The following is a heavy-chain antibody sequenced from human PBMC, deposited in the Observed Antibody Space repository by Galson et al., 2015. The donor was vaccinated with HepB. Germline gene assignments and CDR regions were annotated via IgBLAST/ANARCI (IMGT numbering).Heavy chain of an antibody. CDR1: GFTFSDYY. CDR3: ARDSFYDFWSGYPGDY. J-gene: IGHJ4*02. D-gene: IGHD3-3*01. Sequence: SLRLSCAASGFTFSDYYMSWIRQAPGKGLEWVSYISSSGSTIYYADSVKGRFTISRDNAKNSPYLQMNSLRAEDTAVYYCARDSFYDFWSGYPGDYWGQGTLVTVSS. V-gene: IGHV3-11*01. CDR2: ISSSGSTI.